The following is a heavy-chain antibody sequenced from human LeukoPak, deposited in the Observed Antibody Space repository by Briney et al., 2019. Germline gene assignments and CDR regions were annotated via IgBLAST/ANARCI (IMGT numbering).Heavy chain of an antibody. CDR3: ARLVTAAGTFWFDP. V-gene: IGHV4-39*07. D-gene: IGHD6-13*01. CDR1: GGPISNSMTY. CDR2: IYFSGSA. Sequence: KTSETLSLTCSVSGGPISNSMTYWGWIRQSPGKGLEWIGSIYFSGSAYYNPSLESRVTISIDTSKNEFSLNLSSVTAADTAVYYCARLVTAAGTFWFDPWGQGTLVTVSS. J-gene: IGHJ5*02.